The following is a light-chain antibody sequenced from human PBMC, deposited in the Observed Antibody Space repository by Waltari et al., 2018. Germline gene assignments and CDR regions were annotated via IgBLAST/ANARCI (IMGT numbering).Light chain of an antibody. Sequence: SYELTQPPSVSVVPGQTARITCDGDKIGSKNVHWYQHKPGQAPVLVVYDDGDRPSGIPERFSGSNSGNTAALTSSRVDAGDEAEYYCQVWDSGSNHYVFGTVTKVTVL. CDR1: KIGSKN. V-gene: IGLV3-21*02. J-gene: IGLJ1*01. CDR3: QVWDSGSNHYV. CDR2: DDG.